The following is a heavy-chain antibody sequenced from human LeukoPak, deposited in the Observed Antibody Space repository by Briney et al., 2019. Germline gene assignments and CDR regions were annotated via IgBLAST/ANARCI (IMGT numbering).Heavy chain of an antibody. CDR3: ARVVAVAGCFDY. D-gene: IGHD6-19*01. V-gene: IGHV4-38-2*02. CDR1: GYSISSGYY. CDR2: IYYSGST. J-gene: IGHJ4*02. Sequence: SETLSLTCTVSGYSISSGYYWGWIRQPPGKGLEWIGSIYYSGSTYYNPSLKSRVTISVDTSKNQFSLKLSSVTAADTAVYYCARVVAVAGCFDYWGQGTLVTVSS.